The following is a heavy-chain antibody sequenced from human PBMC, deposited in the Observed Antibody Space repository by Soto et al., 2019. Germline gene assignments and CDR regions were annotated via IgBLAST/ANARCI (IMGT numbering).Heavy chain of an antibody. V-gene: IGHV4-34*01. Sequence: QVQLQQWGAGLLKPSETLSLTCAVYGGSFSGYYWSWIRQPPGKGLEWIGEINHSGSTNYNPSLKSRVTIAADTSKNQFSLKLSSVTAADTAVYYCARGRRVRGSNWFEPWGQGTLVTVSS. CDR1: GGSFSGYY. CDR2: INHSGST. J-gene: IGHJ5*02. D-gene: IGHD3-10*01. CDR3: ARGRRVRGSNWFEP.